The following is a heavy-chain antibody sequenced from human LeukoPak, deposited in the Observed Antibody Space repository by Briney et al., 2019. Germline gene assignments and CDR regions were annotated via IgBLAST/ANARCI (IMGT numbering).Heavy chain of an antibody. J-gene: IGHJ4*02. D-gene: IGHD1-26*01. V-gene: IGHV3-48*01. CDR1: GFTFSRYG. CDR3: AKDGGTHFDH. CDR2: ISSSGTTI. Sequence: PGRSLRLSCAASGFTFSRYGMHWVRQAPGKGLEWVSYISSSGTTISYAQSVKGRFTITRDNAQNSLTLHMNTLRADDTAVYYCAKDGGTHFDHWGQGTLVTVSS.